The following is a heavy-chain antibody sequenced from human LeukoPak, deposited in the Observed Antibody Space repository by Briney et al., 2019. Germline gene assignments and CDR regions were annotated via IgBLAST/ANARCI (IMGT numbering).Heavy chain of an antibody. CDR2: ISSGSNTI. D-gene: IGHD6-13*01. V-gene: IGHV3-48*02. J-gene: IGHJ4*02. Sequence: GGSLRLSCAASGFTFSTYSMNWVRQAPGKGLEWVSYISSGSNTIYYADSMRGRFTISRDNAKNSLFLQMSSLRDEDTAVYYCATTGGAAAGSYFDNWGQGTLVTVSS. CDR1: GFTFSTYS. CDR3: ATTGGAAAGSYFDN.